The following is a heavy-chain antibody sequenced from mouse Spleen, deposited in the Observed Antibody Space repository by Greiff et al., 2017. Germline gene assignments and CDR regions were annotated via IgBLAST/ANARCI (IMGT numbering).Heavy chain of an antibody. CDR3: ATMITTGHAWFAY. CDR1: GFTFSDYY. J-gene: IGHJ3*01. D-gene: IGHD2-4*01. V-gene: IGHV5-12*02. CDR2: ISNGGGST. Sequence: EVKVVESGGGLVQPGGSLKLSCATSGFTFSDYYMYWVRQTPEKRLEWVAYISNGGGSTYYPDTVKGRFTISRDNAKNTLYLQMSRLKSEDTAMYYCATMITTGHAWFAYWGQGTLVTVSA.